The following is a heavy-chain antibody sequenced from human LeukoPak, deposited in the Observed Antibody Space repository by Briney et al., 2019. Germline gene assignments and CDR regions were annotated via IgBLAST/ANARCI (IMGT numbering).Heavy chain of an antibody. Sequence: SETLSLTCTASGGSISSSSYYWGWIRQPPGKGLEWIGSIYYSGSTYYNPSLKSRVTISVDTSKNQFSLKLSSVTAADTAVYYCARWTGDIAAAGTGGPLLYYYYYMDVWGKGTTVTVSS. V-gene: IGHV4-39*01. D-gene: IGHD6-13*01. J-gene: IGHJ6*03. CDR1: GGSISSSSYY. CDR3: ARWTGDIAAAGTGGPLLYYYYYMDV. CDR2: IYYSGST.